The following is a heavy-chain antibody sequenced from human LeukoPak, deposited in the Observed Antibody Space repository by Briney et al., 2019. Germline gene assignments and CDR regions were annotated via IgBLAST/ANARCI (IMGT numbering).Heavy chain of an antibody. V-gene: IGHV3-48*04. CDR3: ARDGDGSFDY. J-gene: IGHJ4*02. CDR2: ISRSNGTM. CDR1: GFSFSVYA. Sequence: GGSLRLSCAASGFSFSVYAMNWVRQAPGKGLEWISYISRSNGTMYYADSVKGRFTISRDNAKNSLYLQMNSLRAEDTAVYYCARDGDGSFDYWGQGALVTVSS.